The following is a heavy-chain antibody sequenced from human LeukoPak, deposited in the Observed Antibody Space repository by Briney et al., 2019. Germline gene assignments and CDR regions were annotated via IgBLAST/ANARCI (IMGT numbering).Heavy chain of an antibody. D-gene: IGHD1-26*01. CDR1: GFSFSSYG. V-gene: IGHV3-21*01. CDR3: ARSLVVGATYPYH. Sequence: PGGSLRPSCAASGFSFSSYGMTWVRQAPGKGLEWVSSISGSGGEIHYADSVKGRFTISRDNAKNSLYLQLNSLRAEDTAVYYCARSLVVGATYPYHWGQGTLVTVSS. J-gene: IGHJ5*02. CDR2: ISGSGGEI.